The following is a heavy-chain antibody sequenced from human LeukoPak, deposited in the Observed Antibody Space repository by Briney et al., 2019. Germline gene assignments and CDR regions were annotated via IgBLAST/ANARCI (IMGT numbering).Heavy chain of an antibody. J-gene: IGHJ3*02. CDR3: ARDILGATGVGAFDM. CDR1: GFTFSNAW. D-gene: IGHD1-26*01. V-gene: IGHV3-15*01. CDR2: IKSKTDGGTT. Sequence: GGSLRLSCAASGFTFSNAWMSWVRQAPGKGLEWVGRIKSKTDGGTTDYTAPVKGRFTMSRDDSKNTLYLQMNSLKTEDTAVYYCARDILGATGVGAFDMWGQGTMVTVSS.